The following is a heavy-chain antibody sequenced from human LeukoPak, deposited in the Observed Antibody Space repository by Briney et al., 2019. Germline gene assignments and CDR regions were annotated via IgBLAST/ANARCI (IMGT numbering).Heavy chain of an antibody. Sequence: GGSLRLSCAASGFTFSSYSISWVRQAPRKGLEWVSYISTSSAVMYYADSVKGRFTISRDDARNSVSLQMNSLRADDTAVYYCARDVGYCSGGSCYRWFASWGQGTLVIVSS. CDR3: ARDVGYCSGGSCYRWFAS. V-gene: IGHV3-48*01. CDR2: ISTSSAVM. D-gene: IGHD2-15*01. J-gene: IGHJ5*01. CDR1: GFTFSSYS.